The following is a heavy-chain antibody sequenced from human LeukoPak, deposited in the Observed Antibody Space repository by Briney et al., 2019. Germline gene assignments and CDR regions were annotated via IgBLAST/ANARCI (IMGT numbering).Heavy chain of an antibody. CDR2: IGIDSGNI. D-gene: IGHD5-24*01. V-gene: IGHV3-48*01. CDR3: ARDYKYAFDN. J-gene: IGHJ4*02. CDR1: GFTFSDYS. Sequence: GGSLRLSCAASGFTFSDYSMNWVRQAPGKGLEWISYIGIDSGNINYADSVKGRFTISGDKAKSSLYLQMDSLRVEDTAVYYCARDYKYAFDNWGQGTLVTVSS.